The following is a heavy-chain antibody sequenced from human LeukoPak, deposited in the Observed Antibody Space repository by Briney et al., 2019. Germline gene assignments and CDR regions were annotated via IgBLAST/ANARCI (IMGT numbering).Heavy chain of an antibody. J-gene: IGHJ4*02. V-gene: IGHV4-59*01. Sequence: PSETLSLTCTVSGGSISSYYWSRIRQPPGKGLEWIGYIYYSGSTNYNPSLKSRVTISVDTSKNQFSLKLSSVTAADTAVYYCARDGGATRIYFDYWGQGTLVTVSS. D-gene: IGHD3-16*01. CDR3: ARDGGATRIYFDY. CDR1: GGSISSYY. CDR2: IYYSGST.